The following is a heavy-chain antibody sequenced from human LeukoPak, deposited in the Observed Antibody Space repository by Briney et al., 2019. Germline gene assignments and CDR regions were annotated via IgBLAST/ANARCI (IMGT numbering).Heavy chain of an antibody. J-gene: IGHJ3*01. D-gene: IGHD1-26*01. V-gene: IGHV1-46*01. CDR1: GYSFTRYN. CDR3: ARGIVGDSVAFDV. Sequence: GASVKVSCKASGYSFTRYNMHWVRQAPGQGLEWMGLINPGGGSTSYAQKFQGRVTMTRDTSTSTVYTELSSLRSDDTAVFFCARGIVGDSVAFDVWGQGTMVTVS. CDR2: INPGGGST.